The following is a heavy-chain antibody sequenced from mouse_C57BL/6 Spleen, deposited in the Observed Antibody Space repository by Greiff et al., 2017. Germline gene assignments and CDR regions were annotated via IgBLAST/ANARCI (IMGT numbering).Heavy chain of an antibody. CDR2: IYPGSGST. Sequence: VQLQQPGAELVKPGASVKMSCKVSGYTFTSYWITWVKQRPGQGLEWLGDIYPGSGSTNYNEKFKSKATLTVDTSSSTAYMQLSSLTSEDSAVYYCARWGYGSSYRNYFDYWGQGTTLTVSS. J-gene: IGHJ2*01. D-gene: IGHD1-1*01. V-gene: IGHV1-55*01. CDR1: GYTFTSYW. CDR3: ARWGYGSSYRNYFDY.